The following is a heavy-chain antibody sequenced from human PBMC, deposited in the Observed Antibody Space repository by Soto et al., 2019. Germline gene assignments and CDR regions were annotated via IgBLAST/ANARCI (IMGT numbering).Heavy chain of an antibody. V-gene: IGHV3-7*03. J-gene: IGHJ4*02. Sequence: EVQLRGSGGGLVQPGGSLRLSFVGSGFTFSTYWINGVRQATGKGLEWVANINHEGNVGTYVDSVRGRFTTSRDNAKNSLYLQMNSLRADVTGVYFFAGWGGHDYNSWGPGIRVTVSS. CDR2: INHEGNVG. D-gene: IGHD4-4*01. CDR1: GFTFSTYW. CDR3: AGWGGHDYNS.